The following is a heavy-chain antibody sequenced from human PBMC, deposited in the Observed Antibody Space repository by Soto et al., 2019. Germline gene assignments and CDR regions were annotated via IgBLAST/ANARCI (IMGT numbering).Heavy chain of an antibody. V-gene: IGHV4-31*03. CDR2: IYYSGST. Sequence: QVQLQESGPGLVKPSQTLSLTCTVSGGSISSGGYSWSWIRQHPGKGLEWIGYIYYSGSTFYNPSLKSRVIISVDTSKNQFSLKLSSVTAADTAVYYCARINGYCSGGSCHGFDPWGQGTLVTASS. D-gene: IGHD2-15*01. CDR1: GGSISSGGYS. CDR3: ARINGYCSGGSCHGFDP. J-gene: IGHJ5*02.